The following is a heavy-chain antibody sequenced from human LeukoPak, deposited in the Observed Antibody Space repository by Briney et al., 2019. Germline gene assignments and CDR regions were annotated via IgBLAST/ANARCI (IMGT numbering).Heavy chain of an antibody. V-gene: IGHV3-33*01. J-gene: IGHJ4*02. D-gene: IGHD3-16*01. Sequence: WYDGSNKYYADSVKGRFTISRDNSKNTPYLQMNSLRAEDTAVYYCARDLYADYVWGSFDYWGQGTLVTVSS. CDR2: WYDGSNK. CDR3: ARDLYADYVWGSFDY.